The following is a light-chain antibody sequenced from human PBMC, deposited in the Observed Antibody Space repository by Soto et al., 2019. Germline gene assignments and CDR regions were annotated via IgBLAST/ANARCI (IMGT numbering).Light chain of an antibody. Sequence: EIVLTQSPGTLSLSPGERATLSCRASQSVSSNYLAWYQQRPGQAPRLLIYAASSGATGIPDRFGGSGSGTDFTLSISRLEPEDFAVYYFQQYGKSPNTFGPGTRLEIK. CDR1: QSVSSNY. CDR2: AAS. V-gene: IGKV3-20*01. CDR3: QQYGKSPNT. J-gene: IGKJ5*01.